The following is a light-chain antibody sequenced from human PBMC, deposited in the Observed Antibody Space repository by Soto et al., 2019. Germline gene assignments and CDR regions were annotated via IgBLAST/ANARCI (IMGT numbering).Light chain of an antibody. CDR2: TAS. V-gene: IGKV1D-12*01. CDR1: QGINSW. J-gene: IGKJ2*01. Sequence: DIQMTQSPSSLSASVGDRVSITCRASQGINSWLAWYQQKPGSAPKLLIYTASTLQTGVPARFSGSGSGTDFTLTITDLQPEDFATYFCQQANTFPFTFGQGTRLEI. CDR3: QQANTFPFT.